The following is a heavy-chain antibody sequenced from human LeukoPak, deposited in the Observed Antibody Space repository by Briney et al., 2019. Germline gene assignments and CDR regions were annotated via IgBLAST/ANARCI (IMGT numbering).Heavy chain of an antibody. CDR3: AIDALVVVPAGTVAFDI. J-gene: IGHJ3*02. CDR2: ISSSSSTI. CDR1: GFSFSFYS. Sequence: PGGSLRLSCAASGFSFSFYSMNWVRQAPGKGLEWVSYISSSSSTIYYADSVNGPFTISRDNAKNSLYLQMNSLRAESTDVYYSAIDALVVVPAGTVAFDIWGQGTMVTVST. V-gene: IGHV3-48*01. D-gene: IGHD2-2*01.